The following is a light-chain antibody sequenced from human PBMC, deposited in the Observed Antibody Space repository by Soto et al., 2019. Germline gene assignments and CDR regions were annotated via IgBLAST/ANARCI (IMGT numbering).Light chain of an antibody. V-gene: IGKV1-39*01. Sequence: DIQMTQSPSSLSASVGDRVTLTCRASQSISNYLNWFQVKSGRGPKLLISGASTLQDGVPSRFSGSGSGSDFTLTISNLQREDFAVYYCQQGYSPLLTFGGGNRVEIK. CDR3: QQGYSPLLT. J-gene: IGKJ4*01. CDR2: GAS. CDR1: QSISNY.